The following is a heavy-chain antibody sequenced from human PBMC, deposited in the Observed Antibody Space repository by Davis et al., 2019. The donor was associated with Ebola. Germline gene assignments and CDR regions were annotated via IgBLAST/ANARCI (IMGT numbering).Heavy chain of an antibody. CDR3: ARVGGGYLFDP. V-gene: IGHV4-59*01. Sequence: PGGSLRLSCAVYGGSFSGYYWSWIRQPPGKGLEWIGYIYYSGSTNYNPSLKSRVTISVDTSKNQFSLKLSSVTAADTAVYYCARVGGGYLFDPWGQGTLVTVSS. J-gene: IGHJ5*02. CDR2: IYYSGST. CDR1: GGSFSGYY. D-gene: IGHD3-16*01.